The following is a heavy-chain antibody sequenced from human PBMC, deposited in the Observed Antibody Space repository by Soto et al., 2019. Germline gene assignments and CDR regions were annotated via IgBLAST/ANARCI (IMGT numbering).Heavy chain of an antibody. CDR3: ARVEMDYDFWSGGFDP. V-gene: IGHV1-2*02. CDR2: INPSTGGT. D-gene: IGHD3-3*01. J-gene: IGHJ5*02. Sequence: ASVKVSCKASGYTFTGHYLHWVRQAPGRGLEWMGWINPSTGGTNFAQKFQGRVTMTSDTSIRTVYLELSSLRSDDTAVYYCARVEMDYDFWSGGFDPWGQGTLVTVSS. CDR1: GYTFTGHY.